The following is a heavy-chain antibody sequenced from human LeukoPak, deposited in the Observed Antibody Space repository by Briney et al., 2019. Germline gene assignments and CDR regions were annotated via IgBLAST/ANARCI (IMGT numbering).Heavy chain of an antibody. J-gene: IGHJ4*02. V-gene: IGHV3-21*01. CDR1: GFTFSSYS. Sequence: PGGSLRLSCAASGFTFSSYSMNWVRQAPGKGLEWVSSISSSSSYIYYADSVKGRFTISRDNAKNSLYLQMNSLRAEDTAVYYCARGTNGVWLGFLDYWGQGTLVTVSS. CDR3: ARGTNGVWLGFLDY. CDR2: ISSSSSYI. D-gene: IGHD2-8*01.